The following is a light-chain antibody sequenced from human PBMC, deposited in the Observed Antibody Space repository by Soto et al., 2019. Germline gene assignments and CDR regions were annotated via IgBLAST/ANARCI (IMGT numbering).Light chain of an antibody. CDR2: DSS. V-gene: IGKV3-15*01. J-gene: IGKJ1*01. CDR1: QSVGRK. CDR3: QQYGIWYSWP. Sequence: EIEMTQSPATLSVSPGERATLSCRSSQSVGRKLAWYQQKPGQAPRLLIYDSSNRAMGVPARYSGSGSGTEFTLTIRGLQPEDGAVHHCQQYGIWYSWPFGQGTKVEI.